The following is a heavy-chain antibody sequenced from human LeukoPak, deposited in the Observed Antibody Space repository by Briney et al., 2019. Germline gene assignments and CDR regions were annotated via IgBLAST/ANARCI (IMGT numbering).Heavy chain of an antibody. CDR1: GGPISSSY. Sequence: SETLSLTCTVSGGPISSSYWSWIRQPPGKGLEWIGYIYHSGSTYYNPSLKSRVTISVDRSKNQFSLKLSSVTAADTAVYYCARGLRVHDAFDIWGQGTMVTVSS. CDR3: ARGLRVHDAFDI. J-gene: IGHJ3*02. CDR2: IYHSGST. V-gene: IGHV4-59*12.